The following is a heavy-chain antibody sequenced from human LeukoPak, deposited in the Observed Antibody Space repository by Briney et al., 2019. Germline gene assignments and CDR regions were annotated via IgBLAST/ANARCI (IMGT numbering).Heavy chain of an antibody. D-gene: IGHD3-22*01. CDR3: ARRPYSDTSGRLSDV. CDR1: GIALSSYN. CDR2: IGRSGSPT. Sequence: PGGSLRLSCAASGIALSSYNMNWVRQAPGKGLEWISYIGRSGSPTHSADSVGGRFTISRDNAKNSLCLQMNSLRDEDTAVYFCARRPYSDTSGRLSDVWGQGTTVTVSS. J-gene: IGHJ6*02. V-gene: IGHV3-48*02.